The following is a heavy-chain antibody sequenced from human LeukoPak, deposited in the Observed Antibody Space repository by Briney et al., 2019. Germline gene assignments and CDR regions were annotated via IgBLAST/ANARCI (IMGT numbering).Heavy chain of an antibody. CDR3: ARTSIAARPWAFDI. CDR1: GFTVSSNY. D-gene: IGHD6-6*01. V-gene: IGHV3-53*01. Sequence: GGSLRLSCAASGFTVSSNYMSWVRQAPGKGLEWVSVIYSGGSTYYADSVKGRFTISRDNSKNTLYLQMNSLRAEDTAVYYCARTSIAARPWAFDIWGQGTMDTVSS. J-gene: IGHJ3*02. CDR2: IYSGGST.